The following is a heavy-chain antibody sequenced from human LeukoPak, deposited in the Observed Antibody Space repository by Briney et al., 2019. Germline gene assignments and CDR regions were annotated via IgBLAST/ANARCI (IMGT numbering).Heavy chain of an antibody. D-gene: IGHD3-10*01. CDR3: ARSPVTLWFGELRYYYYYYMDV. J-gene: IGHJ6*03. V-gene: IGHV1-18*01. CDR1: GYTFTSYG. CDR2: ISAYNGNT. Sequence: ASVKVSCKASGYTFTSYGISWVRQAPGQGLERMGWISAYNGNTNYAQKLQGRVTMTTDTSTSTAYMGLRSLRSDDTAVYYCARSPVTLWFGELRYYYYYYMDVWGKGTTVTVSS.